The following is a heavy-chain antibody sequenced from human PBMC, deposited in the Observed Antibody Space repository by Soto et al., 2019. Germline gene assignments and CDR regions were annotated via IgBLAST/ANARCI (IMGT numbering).Heavy chain of an antibody. Sequence: EVQLVESGGGLVKPGGSLRLSCAASGFTFSSYSMNWVRQAPGKGLEWVSSISSSSSYIYYADSVKGRFTISRDNAKNSLYLQMNSLGAEDTAVYYCARDPPYYYDSSGGGTDAFDIWGQGTMVTVSS. J-gene: IGHJ3*02. D-gene: IGHD3-22*01. CDR1: GFTFSSYS. CDR3: ARDPPYYYDSSGGGTDAFDI. CDR2: ISSSSSYI. V-gene: IGHV3-21*01.